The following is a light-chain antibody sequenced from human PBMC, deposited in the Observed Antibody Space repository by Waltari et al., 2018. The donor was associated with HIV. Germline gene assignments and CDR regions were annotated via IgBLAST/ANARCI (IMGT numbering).Light chain of an antibody. CDR3: QQYHSSPLT. V-gene: IGKV3-20*01. CDR2: GTS. J-gene: IGKJ4*01. CDR1: QSVSSSY. Sequence: EIVLTQSPGTLSLSPGERATLSCRASQSVSSSYLAWYQQKPGQAPRLLIYGTSKRATGIPDRFSCSGSGTAFTLTISRLEAEDFAVYYCQQYHSSPLTFGGGTKVDIK.